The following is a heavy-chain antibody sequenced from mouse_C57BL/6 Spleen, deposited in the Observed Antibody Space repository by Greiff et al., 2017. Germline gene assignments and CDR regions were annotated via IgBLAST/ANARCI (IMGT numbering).Heavy chain of an antibody. CDR1: GYTFTSYW. CDR2: IDPSDSYT. V-gene: IGHV1-69*01. Sequence: QVQLQQPGAELVMPGASVKLSCKASGYTFTSYWMHWVKQRPGQGLEWIGEIDPSDSYTNYNQKFKGKSTLTVDKSSSTAYMQLSSLTSEDSAVYYCARSGGLYFDVWGTGTTVTVSS. CDR3: ARSGGLYFDV. J-gene: IGHJ1*03. D-gene: IGHD3-1*01.